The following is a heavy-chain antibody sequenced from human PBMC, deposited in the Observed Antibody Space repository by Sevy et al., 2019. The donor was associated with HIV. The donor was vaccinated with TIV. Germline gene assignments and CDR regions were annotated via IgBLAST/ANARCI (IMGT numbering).Heavy chain of an antibody. D-gene: IGHD3-16*01. Sequence: ASVKVSCKASGGTFSSYAISWVRQAPGQGLEWMGGIIPIFGTANYAQKFQGRVTITADESTSTAYMELSSLRSEDTAVYYCGRGGGQDAFDIWGQGTMVTVSS. CDR2: IIPIFGTA. CDR1: GGTFSSYA. V-gene: IGHV1-69*13. J-gene: IGHJ3*02. CDR3: GRGGGQDAFDI.